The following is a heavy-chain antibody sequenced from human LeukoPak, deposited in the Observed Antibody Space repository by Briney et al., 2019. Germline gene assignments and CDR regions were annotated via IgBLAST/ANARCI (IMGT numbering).Heavy chain of an antibody. CDR1: GYTFINYA. D-gene: IGHD4-17*01. Sequence: ASVKVSCKASGYTFINYAIHWLRQAPGQRLEWMGWINAANGNTKYSQKFQGRVTITRDTSASTAYMELSSLRFGDTSVYYCARYSDDAWFDPWGQGTLVTVSS. J-gene: IGHJ5*02. CDR3: ARYSDDAWFDP. V-gene: IGHV1-3*01. CDR2: INAANGNT.